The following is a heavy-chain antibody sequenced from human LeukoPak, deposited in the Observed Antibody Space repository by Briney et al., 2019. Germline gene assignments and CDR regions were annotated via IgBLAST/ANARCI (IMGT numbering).Heavy chain of an antibody. Sequence: PSETLSLTCTVSGGSISSYYWSWIRQSPAKELEWIGYIYYSGDTNYNPSLKSRVTISVDTSKNHFSLKLRSVTAADSAVYYCARHSGKYNSSSFDYWGQGTLVTVSS. V-gene: IGHV4-59*08. J-gene: IGHJ4*02. CDR1: GGSISSYY. D-gene: IGHD6-6*01. CDR2: IYYSGDT. CDR3: ARHSGKYNSSSFDY.